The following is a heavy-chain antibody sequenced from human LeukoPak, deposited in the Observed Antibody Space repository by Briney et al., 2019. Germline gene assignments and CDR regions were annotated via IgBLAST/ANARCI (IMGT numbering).Heavy chain of an antibody. D-gene: IGHD3-16*01. V-gene: IGHV4-59*03. J-gene: IGHJ5*02. CDR3: ARLHASRAEEFDP. Sequence: PSETLSLTCTVSGGSISGYYWSWIRQPPGKGLEWIGYIYSSGSASYNPSLISRVTILVDTSKNQSSLTLTSVTAADTAVYYCARLHASRAEEFDPWGQGTLVTVS. CDR2: IYSSGSA. CDR1: GGSISGYY.